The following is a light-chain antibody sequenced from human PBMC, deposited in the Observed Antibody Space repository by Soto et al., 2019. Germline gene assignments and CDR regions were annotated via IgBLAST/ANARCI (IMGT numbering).Light chain of an antibody. V-gene: IGKV1-5*03. CDR2: KAS. J-gene: IGKJ1*01. CDR3: QQYNSYPWT. Sequence: DIQMTQSPSTLSASVGDRVTITCRASQSISSWLAWYQQKPGKAPKLLIYKASSLESGVPSRFSGSGSGTEFTLTISSLQPDDFATYYCQQYNSYPWTFGQGLKVEIK. CDR1: QSISSW.